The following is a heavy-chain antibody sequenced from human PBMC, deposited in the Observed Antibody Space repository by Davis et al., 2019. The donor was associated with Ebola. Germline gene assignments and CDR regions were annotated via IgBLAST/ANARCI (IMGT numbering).Heavy chain of an antibody. CDR3: ARRLGDGRGDWFDP. Sequence: GESLKISCKGSGDSFPNFWIGWVRQVPGKGLEWMGDIYPDDSDTRYSPSFQGQVTISVDKSTNTAYLQWNNLKTSDTAIYYCARRLGDGRGDWFDPWGQGTLVTVSS. D-gene: IGHD2-21*02. CDR2: IYPDDSDT. J-gene: IGHJ5*02. V-gene: IGHV5-51*01. CDR1: GDSFPNFW.